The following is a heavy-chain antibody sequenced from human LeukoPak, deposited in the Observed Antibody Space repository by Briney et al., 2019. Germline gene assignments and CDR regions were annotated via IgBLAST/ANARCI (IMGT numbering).Heavy chain of an antibody. Sequence: GGSLRLSCAASGFTFSSYSMNWVRQAPGKGLEWVSSISSSSSYIYYADSVKGRFTISRDNAKNSLYLQMNSLRAEDTAVYYCAREVKTMVRGVTVTAFDYWGQGTLVTVSS. J-gene: IGHJ4*02. CDR1: GFTFSSYS. D-gene: IGHD3-10*01. CDR3: AREVKTMVRGVTVTAFDY. CDR2: ISSSSSYI. V-gene: IGHV3-21*01.